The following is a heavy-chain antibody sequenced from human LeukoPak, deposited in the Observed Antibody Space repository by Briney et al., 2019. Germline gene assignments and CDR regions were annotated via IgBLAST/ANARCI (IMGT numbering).Heavy chain of an antibody. CDR1: EFTFSSYS. J-gene: IGHJ4*02. CDR2: ISSSSSYI. Sequence: GGSLRLSCAASEFTFSSYSMNWVRQAPGKGLEWVSSISSSSSYIYYADSVKGRFTISRDNAKNSLYLQMNSLRAEDTAVYYCARDLRGYSYGRWGQGTLVTVSS. CDR3: ARDLRGYSYGR. D-gene: IGHD5-18*01. V-gene: IGHV3-21*01.